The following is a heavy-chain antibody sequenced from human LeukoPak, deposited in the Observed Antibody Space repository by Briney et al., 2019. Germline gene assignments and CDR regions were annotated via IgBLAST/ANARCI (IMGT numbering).Heavy chain of an antibody. D-gene: IGHD6-19*01. CDR1: GGTFSSYA. Sequence: VASVTVSCTASGGTFSSYAISWVRQAPGQGLEWMGRIIPILGIANYTQKFQGRVTITADKSTSTAYMELSSLRSEDTAVYYCARTVIAVAGTALRSWFDPWGQGTLVTVSS. CDR3: ARTVIAVAGTALRSWFDP. J-gene: IGHJ5*02. V-gene: IGHV1-69*04. CDR2: IIPILGIA.